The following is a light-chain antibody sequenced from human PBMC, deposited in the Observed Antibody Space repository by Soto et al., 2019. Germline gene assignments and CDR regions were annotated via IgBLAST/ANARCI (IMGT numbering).Light chain of an antibody. Sequence: QSVLTQPHSVSGAPGQRVTIACTGSSSNIGSGYEVNWYQQLPGTAPKLLIYSNNYRPSGVPDRFSGSKADTSVSLAITGLQAEDEAEYHCQSYDSSLSGGVFGGGTTVTVL. V-gene: IGLV1-40*01. J-gene: IGLJ2*01. CDR3: QSYDSSLSGGV. CDR1: SSNIGSGYE. CDR2: SNN.